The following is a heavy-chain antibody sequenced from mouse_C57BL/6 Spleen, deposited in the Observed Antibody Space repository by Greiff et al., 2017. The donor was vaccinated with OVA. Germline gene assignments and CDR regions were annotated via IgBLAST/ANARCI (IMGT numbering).Heavy chain of an antibody. CDR3: ARSAVYYGNYEYAMDY. J-gene: IGHJ4*01. CDR2: INPNNGGT. Sequence: EVQLQQSGPELVKPGASVKISCKASGYTFTDYYMNWVKQSHGKSLEWIGDINPNNGGTSYNQKFKGKATLTVDKSSSTAYMELRSLTSEDSAVYYCARSAVYYGNYEYAMDYWGQGTSVTVSS. V-gene: IGHV1-26*01. D-gene: IGHD2-1*01. CDR1: GYTFTDYY.